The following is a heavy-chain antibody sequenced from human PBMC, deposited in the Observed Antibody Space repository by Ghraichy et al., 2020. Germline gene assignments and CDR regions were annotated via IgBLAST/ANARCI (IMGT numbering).Heavy chain of an antibody. D-gene: IGHD3-10*01. CDR2: ISGSGGST. CDR1: GFTFSSYA. CDR3: AKDRALWFGELPIIDY. J-gene: IGHJ4*02. V-gene: IGHV3-23*01. Sequence: GESLNISCAASGFTFSSYAMSWVRQAPGKGLEWVSAISGSGGSTYYADSVKGRFTISRDNSKNTLYLQMNSLRAEDTAVYYCAKDRALWFGELPIIDYWGQGTLVTVSS.